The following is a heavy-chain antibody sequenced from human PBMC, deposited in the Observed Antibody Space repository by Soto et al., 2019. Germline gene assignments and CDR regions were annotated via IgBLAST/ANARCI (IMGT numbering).Heavy chain of an antibody. Sequence: ETLSLTCTVSGGSLNSYYWTWIRQSPGKGLEWIGYVSSTGSTNYNPSLKSRLTMSLDTSTNEVSLSLTSVTAADAAVYFCARFSPPRKSYDSNPGWFDPWGQGIMVTVSS. CDR1: GGSLNSYY. V-gene: IGHV4-59*01. CDR2: VSSTGST. J-gene: IGHJ5*02. CDR3: ARFSPPRKSYDSNPGWFDP. D-gene: IGHD3-22*01.